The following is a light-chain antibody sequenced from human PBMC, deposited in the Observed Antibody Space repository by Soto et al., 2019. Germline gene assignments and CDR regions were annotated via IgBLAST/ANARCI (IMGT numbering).Light chain of an antibody. Sequence: PGERVSLSCRASQSISSTYLTWYHQRPGQAPRLLIYDASRRATGIPDRFSGSGYGTDFSLTISRLETEDFAVYYCQHYDSARWTFGLGTKVDIK. CDR3: QHYDSARWT. V-gene: IGKV3-20*01. J-gene: IGKJ1*01. CDR2: DAS. CDR1: QSISSTY.